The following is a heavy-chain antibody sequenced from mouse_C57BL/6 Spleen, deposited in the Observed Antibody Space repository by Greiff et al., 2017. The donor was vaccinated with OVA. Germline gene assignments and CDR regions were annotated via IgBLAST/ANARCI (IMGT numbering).Heavy chain of an antibody. CDR1: GYTFTDYE. CDR3: TRDNSRYYAMDY. D-gene: IGHD6-1*01. J-gene: IGHJ4*01. CDR2: IDPETGGT. V-gene: IGHV1-15*01. Sequence: QVQLQQSGAELVRPGASVTLSCKASGYTFTDYEMHWVKQTPVHGLEWIGAIDPETGGTAYNQKFKGKAILTADKSSSTAYMELRSLTSEDSAVYYCTRDNSRYYAMDYWGQGTSVTVSS.